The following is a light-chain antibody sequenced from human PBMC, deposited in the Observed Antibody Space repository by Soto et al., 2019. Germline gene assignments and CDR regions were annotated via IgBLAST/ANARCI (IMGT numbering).Light chain of an antibody. CDR1: QGISSY. CDR2: AAS. Sequence: ILMTPSPCSFYASPGERVTSTCLASQGISSYLAWYQQKPGKAPKLLIYAASTLQSGVPSRFSGSGSGTDFTLTISCLQSEDFATYYCQQYYSYPFPFGQGTRLEIK. V-gene: IGKV1-8*01. J-gene: IGKJ5*01. CDR3: QQYYSYPFP.